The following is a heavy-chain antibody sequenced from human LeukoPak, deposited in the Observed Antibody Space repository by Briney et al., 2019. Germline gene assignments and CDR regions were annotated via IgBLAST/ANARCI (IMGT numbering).Heavy chain of an antibody. D-gene: IGHD3-10*01. CDR3: TSRSGSPFES. CDR2: IYSGGST. Sequence: GGSLRLSCAASGLTVSTNYMTWVRQAPGKGLEWVSFIYSGGSTYYADSVKGRFTISRDNSKNTLYLQMNNLRAEDTAVYYCTSRSGSPFESWGQGTLVTVSS. J-gene: IGHJ4*02. V-gene: IGHV3-66*01. CDR1: GLTVSTNY.